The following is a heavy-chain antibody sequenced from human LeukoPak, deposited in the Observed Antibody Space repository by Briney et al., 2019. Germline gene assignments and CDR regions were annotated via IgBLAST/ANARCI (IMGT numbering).Heavy chain of an antibody. CDR2: IYYSGST. J-gene: IGHJ5*02. Sequence: SETLSLTCTVSGGSISSSSYYWGWIRQPPGKGLEWIGSIYYSGSTYYNPSLKSRVTISVDTSKNQFSLKLSSVTAADTAVYYCARRYYDILTGPTRTNWFDPWGQGTLVTVSS. D-gene: IGHD3-9*01. CDR3: ARRYYDILTGPTRTNWFDP. V-gene: IGHV4-39*01. CDR1: GGSISSSSYY.